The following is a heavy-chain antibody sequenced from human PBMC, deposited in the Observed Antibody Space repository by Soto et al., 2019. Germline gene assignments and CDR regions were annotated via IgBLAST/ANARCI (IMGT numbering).Heavy chain of an antibody. Sequence: VGSLRLSCAASGLIYTSYSMNWVRQATGKGPEWVSYISASSGVTYYADSVKGRFTISRDNSKNTLYLQMNSLRAEDTAVYYCAKDHPTSGVYYYGMDVWGKGTTVTVSS. CDR3: AKDHPTSGVYYYGMDV. V-gene: IGHV3-23*01. J-gene: IGHJ6*04. D-gene: IGHD3-10*01. CDR1: GLIYTSYS. CDR2: ISASSGVT.